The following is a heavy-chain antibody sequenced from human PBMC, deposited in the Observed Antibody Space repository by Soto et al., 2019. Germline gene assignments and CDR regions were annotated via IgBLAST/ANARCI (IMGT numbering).Heavy chain of an antibody. J-gene: IGHJ6*02. CDR3: ASQFFRPPYYYYYGMDV. Sequence: ASVKVSCKASGYTFTSYGISWVRQAPGQGLEWMGWISAYNGNTNYAQKLQGRVTMTTDTSTSTAYMELRSLRSDDTAVYYCASQFFRPPYYYYYGMDVWGQGTTVTVSS. V-gene: IGHV1-18*01. D-gene: IGHD3-3*01. CDR2: ISAYNGNT. CDR1: GYTFTSYG.